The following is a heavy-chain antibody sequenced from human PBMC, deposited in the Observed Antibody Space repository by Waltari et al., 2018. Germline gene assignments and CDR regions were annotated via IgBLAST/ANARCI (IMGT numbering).Heavy chain of an antibody. J-gene: IGHJ4*02. CDR3: VKETAYGYYFDN. V-gene: IGHV3-23*03. Sequence: EVQLLESGGGLIPPGGSLTLSCAASGFTFNNYAMNWIRQAPGKGLGGVSVIYSGGGAYYADSVKGRFTISRDNSKNTLYLQMSSLRLEDTAVYYCVKETAYGYYFDNWGQGTLVSVSS. D-gene: IGHD3-10*01. CDR2: IYSGGGA. CDR1: GFTFNNYA.